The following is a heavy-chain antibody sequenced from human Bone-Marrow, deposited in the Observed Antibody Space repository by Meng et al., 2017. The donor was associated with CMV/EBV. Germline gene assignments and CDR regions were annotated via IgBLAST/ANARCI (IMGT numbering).Heavy chain of an antibody. V-gene: IGHV3-7*03. D-gene: IGHD3-16*01. CDR3: ARFASVGY. CDR1: GFTLSSYS. Sequence: GESLKISCAASGFTLSSYSMNWVRQAPGKGPEWVATIKEDGSQKFYSASVKGRFTISRDNAQNSLYLQMNNLSPEDTAMYYCARFASVGYWGQGTLVTVSS. CDR2: IKEDGSQK. J-gene: IGHJ4*02.